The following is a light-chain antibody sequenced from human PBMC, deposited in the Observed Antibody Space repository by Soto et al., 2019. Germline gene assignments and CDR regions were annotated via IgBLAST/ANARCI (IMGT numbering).Light chain of an antibody. CDR1: QRLNSGY. CDR2: GAS. J-gene: IGKJ2*01. V-gene: IGKV3-20*01. CDR3: QQYGSAPYT. Sequence: IVLTQSPGTLSLSPGEGASVSCRASQRLNSGYLAWYQQKPGQAPRLLIYGASSRASGIPDRFRGSRSGTNFTLSISRLEPEDFAVYFCQQYGSAPYTFGQGTKLEIK.